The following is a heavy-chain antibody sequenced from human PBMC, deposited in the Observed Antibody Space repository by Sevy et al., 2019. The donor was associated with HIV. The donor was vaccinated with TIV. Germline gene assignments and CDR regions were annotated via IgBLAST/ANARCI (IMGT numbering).Heavy chain of an antibody. CDR1: GFTFTTYA. V-gene: IGHV3-30*04. CDR3: ARARLPTMVRRVVTHLIGY. J-gene: IGHJ4*02. Sequence: GGSLRLSCAASGFTFTTYAMHWVRQAPGKGLEWVAIISYDGSDKDYAGSVKGRLTIARDNSKNTLYLQMNSLRAQDTAVYYGARARLPTMVRRVVTHLIGYWGQGTLVTVSS. D-gene: IGHD3-10*01. CDR2: ISYDGSDK.